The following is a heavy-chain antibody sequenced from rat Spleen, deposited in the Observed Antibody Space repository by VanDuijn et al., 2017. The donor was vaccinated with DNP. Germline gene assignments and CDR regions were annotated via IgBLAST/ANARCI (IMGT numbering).Heavy chain of an antibody. J-gene: IGHJ4*01. CDR1: GFTFSTYW. Sequence: EVRLVETGGDLVPPGRSLKLSCVASGFTFSTYWMFWIRQAPGKGLEWVASINPDGGNTYYQDSVKGRFTISRDNAENTVYLQMNSLRSEDTATYYCTRVWNYAMDAWGQGTSVTVSS. CDR3: TRVWNYAMDA. V-gene: IGHV5-58*01. D-gene: IGHD4-2*01. CDR2: INPDGGNT.